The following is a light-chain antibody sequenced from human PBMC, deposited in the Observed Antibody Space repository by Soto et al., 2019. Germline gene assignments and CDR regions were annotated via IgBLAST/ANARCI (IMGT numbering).Light chain of an antibody. Sequence: DIVLTQSPGTLSLSPGERATLSCRARQSVSSNYLAWYQQKPGQAPRVLIYVASSRATGIPDRFSGSGSGTDFTLTISRLEPEDFAVYYCQQYGSSPITFGQGTRLEIK. J-gene: IGKJ5*01. CDR3: QQYGSSPIT. CDR2: VAS. V-gene: IGKV3-20*01. CDR1: QSVSSNY.